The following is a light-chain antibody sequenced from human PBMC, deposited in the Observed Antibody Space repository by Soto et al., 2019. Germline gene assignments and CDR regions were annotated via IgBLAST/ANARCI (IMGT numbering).Light chain of an antibody. Sequence: AIRMTQSPSSFSASTGDRVTITCRASQGISSYLAWYQQKPGKAPKLLIYAASTLQSGVPSRFSGSGSGTDFTLTISCVQAEDVATYYCQQYYSYPRTFGQGTKLEIK. CDR3: QQYYSYPRT. CDR1: QGISSY. J-gene: IGKJ2*01. CDR2: AAS. V-gene: IGKV1-8*01.